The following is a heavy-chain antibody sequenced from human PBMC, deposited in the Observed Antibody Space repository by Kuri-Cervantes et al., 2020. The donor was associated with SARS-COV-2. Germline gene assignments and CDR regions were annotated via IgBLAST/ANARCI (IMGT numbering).Heavy chain of an antibody. Sequence: GESLKISCAASGFTFSDYYMNWVRRAPGKGLEWVSYISISGSTIYYADSVKGRFTISRDNAKNSLYLQMNSLRAEDTAVYYCARDKSGSWYRVGYYMDVWGKGTTVTVSS. D-gene: IGHD6-13*01. CDR1: GFTFSDYY. CDR3: ARDKSGSWYRVGYYMDV. V-gene: IGHV3-11*04. CDR2: ISISGSTI. J-gene: IGHJ6*03.